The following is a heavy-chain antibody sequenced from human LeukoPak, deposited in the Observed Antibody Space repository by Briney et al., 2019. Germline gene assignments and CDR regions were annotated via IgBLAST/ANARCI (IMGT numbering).Heavy chain of an antibody. CDR3: ARDRGDYDFWSGYFPNNWFDP. Sequence: SGGSLRLSCAASGVTFSSYSMNWVRQAPGKGLEWVSSISSSSSYIYYADSVKGRFTISRDNAKNSLYLQMNSLRAEDTAVYYCARDRGDYDFWSGYFPNNWFDPWGQGTLVTVSS. CDR1: GVTFSSYS. J-gene: IGHJ5*02. V-gene: IGHV3-21*01. D-gene: IGHD3-3*01. CDR2: ISSSSSYI.